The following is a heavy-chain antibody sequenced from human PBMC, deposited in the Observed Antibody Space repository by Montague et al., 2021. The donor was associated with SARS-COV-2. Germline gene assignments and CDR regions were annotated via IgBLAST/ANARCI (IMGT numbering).Heavy chain of an antibody. CDR2: VDYSGIT. V-gene: IGHV4-39*07. J-gene: IGHJ3*01. CDR1: RDSISSHNYF. D-gene: IGHD3-10*01. Sequence: SETLSLTCTVSRDSISSHNYFWAWIRQPPGKGLEWIGSVDYSGITFYNPSRESRVTISVDTSKKQFCLKVNSVTAAATAVYYCAKDGEALAWGTFDFWGQGTMVTVSS. CDR3: AKDGEALAWGTFDF.